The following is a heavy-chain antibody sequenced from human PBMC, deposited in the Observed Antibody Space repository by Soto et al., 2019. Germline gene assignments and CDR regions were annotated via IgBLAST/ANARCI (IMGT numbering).Heavy chain of an antibody. Sequence: PGESLKISCKRSGYSFTTYWIAWVRQMPGKGLKWMGIIYPGDSDTRYSPSLPAQVTISADKSSSTAYLAWSSLKASDTAMYYCARPAYSSGWSGAFDILGQGTMVTVSS. J-gene: IGHJ3*02. CDR1: GYSFTTYW. CDR2: IYPGDSDT. D-gene: IGHD6-19*01. V-gene: IGHV5-51*01. CDR3: ARPAYSSGWSGAFDI.